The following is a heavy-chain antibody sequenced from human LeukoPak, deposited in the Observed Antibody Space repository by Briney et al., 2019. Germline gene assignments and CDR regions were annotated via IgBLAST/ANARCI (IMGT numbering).Heavy chain of an antibody. CDR2: IHYSGST. CDR3: ARGTYYYDSSGYYWANYYMYV. V-gene: IGHV4-39*07. D-gene: IGHD3-22*01. J-gene: IGHJ6*03. CDR1: GGSISSSAYY. Sequence: SETLSLTCTVSGGSISSSAYYWGWIRQPPGKGLEWIGCIHYSGSTYYNPSLKSRVTISVYTSKNQFSLKLSSVTAADTAVYYYARGTYYYDSSGYYWANYYMYVWGKGTTGTVSS.